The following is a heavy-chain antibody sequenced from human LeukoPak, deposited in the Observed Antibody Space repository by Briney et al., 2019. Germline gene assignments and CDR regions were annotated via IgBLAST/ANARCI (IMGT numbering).Heavy chain of an antibody. CDR1: GGSISSYY. J-gene: IGHJ6*03. V-gene: IGHV4-59*12. D-gene: IGHD5-18*01. CDR2: IYYSGST. Sequence: PSETLSLTCTVSGGSISSYYWSWIRQPPGKGLEWIGYIYYSGSTNYNPSLKSRVTISVDTSKNQFSLKLSSVTAADTAVYYCARVQLWYYYYYYMDVWGKGTTVTVSS. CDR3: ARVQLWYYYYYYMDV.